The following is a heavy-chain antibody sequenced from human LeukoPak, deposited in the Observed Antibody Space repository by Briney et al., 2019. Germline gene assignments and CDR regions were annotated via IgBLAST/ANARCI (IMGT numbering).Heavy chain of an antibody. CDR2: ISWNSGSI. CDR1: GFTFDVYA. V-gene: IGHV3-9*01. J-gene: IGHJ3*02. CDR3: ASLLAAFDI. Sequence: GGSLRLSCAPSGFTFDVYAMHGVPEAPGGGLEWVSGISWNSGSIGYADSVKGRFTISRDNAKNSLYLQMNSLRAEDTALYYCASLLAAFDIWGRGTMVTVSS.